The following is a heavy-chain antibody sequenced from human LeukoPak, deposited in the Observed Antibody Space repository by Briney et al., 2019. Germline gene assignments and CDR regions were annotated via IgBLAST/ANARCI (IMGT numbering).Heavy chain of an antibody. D-gene: IGHD2-2*02. CDR1: GGSISSYY. CDR3: ARDGSDCSTTSCYKGLDY. V-gene: IGHV4-59*01. J-gene: IGHJ4*02. CDR2: IHYSGST. Sequence: SETLSLTCPVSGGSISSYYWNWIRQPPGKGLEWIGYIHYSGSTNYNPSLKSRVTISVDTSKNQFSLKLSSVTAADTAVYYCARDGSDCSTTSCYKGLDYWGQGTLVTVSS.